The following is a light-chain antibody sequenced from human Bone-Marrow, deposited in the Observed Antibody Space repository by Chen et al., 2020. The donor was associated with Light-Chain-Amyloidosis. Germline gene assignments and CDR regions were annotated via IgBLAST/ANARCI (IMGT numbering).Light chain of an antibody. CDR2: RDT. Sequence: SYELTQPPSVSVYPGQTARITCSGDDLPTKYAYWYQQKPGHAPVLVIHRDTERPSGISERFSGSSSGTTATLTISGVQAEDEADYHCQSADSSGTYEVIFGGGTKLTVL. CDR3: QSADSSGTYEVI. CDR1: DLPTKY. J-gene: IGLJ2*01. V-gene: IGLV3-25*03.